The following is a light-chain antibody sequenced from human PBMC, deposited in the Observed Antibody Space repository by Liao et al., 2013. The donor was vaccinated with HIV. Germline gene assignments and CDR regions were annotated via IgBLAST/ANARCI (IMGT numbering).Light chain of an antibody. CDR2: QDT. J-gene: IGLJ2*01. V-gene: IGLV3-21*01. CDR3: QAWDSSFVV. Sequence: SYELAQPPSVSVAPGKTARITCGGNNVGSESVHWYQQRPGQAPLLVIYQDTKRPSGIPERFSGSNSGNTATLTISGTQAMDEADYYCQAWDSSFVVFGGGTKLTVL. CDR1: NVGSES.